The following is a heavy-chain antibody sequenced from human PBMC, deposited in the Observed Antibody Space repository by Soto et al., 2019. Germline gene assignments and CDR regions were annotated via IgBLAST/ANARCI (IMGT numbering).Heavy chain of an antibody. CDR3: AKEEDIVVVQAALHY. D-gene: IGHD2-2*01. CDR1: GFTFSSYG. J-gene: IGHJ4*02. Sequence: RLSCAASGFTFSSYGMHWVRQAPGKGLEWVAVISYDGSNKYYADSVKGRFTISRDNSKNTLYLQMNSLRAEDTAVYYCAKEEDIVVVQAALHYWGQGTMVTVSS. V-gene: IGHV3-30*18. CDR2: ISYDGSNK.